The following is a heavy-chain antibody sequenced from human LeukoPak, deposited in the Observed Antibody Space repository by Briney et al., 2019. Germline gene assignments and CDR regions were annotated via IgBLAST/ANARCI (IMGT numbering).Heavy chain of an antibody. Sequence: PGGSLRLSCAASGFSFSRYYMSWVRQAPGKGLEWVSVLFSGGDTYYADSVKDRCSISRDSSRETLFLQMTSLRADAPAVYSCARQGYDSGFAYWGHGTMVTVSS. J-gene: IGHJ4*01. CDR3: ARQGYDSGFAY. CDR1: GFSFSRYY. CDR2: LFSGGDT. D-gene: IGHD5-12*01. V-gene: IGHV3-66*04.